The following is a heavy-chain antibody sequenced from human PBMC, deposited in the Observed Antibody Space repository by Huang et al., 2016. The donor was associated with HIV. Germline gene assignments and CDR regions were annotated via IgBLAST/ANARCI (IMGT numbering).Heavy chain of an antibody. D-gene: IGHD2-8*01. CDR1: GVSIRSYY. CDR3: ARGMSPNMYYYGMDV. J-gene: IGHJ6*02. V-gene: IGHV4-59*01. CDR2: IYYSGST. Sequence: QVQLQESGPGLVKPSETLSLTCTVSGVSIRSYYWSWIRQPPGRGLEWIGDIYYSGSTTYNPSLESRVTIAVDTSKNQFSLKLGSVTAAETAEYYCARGMSPNMYYYGMDVWGQGTTVTVSS.